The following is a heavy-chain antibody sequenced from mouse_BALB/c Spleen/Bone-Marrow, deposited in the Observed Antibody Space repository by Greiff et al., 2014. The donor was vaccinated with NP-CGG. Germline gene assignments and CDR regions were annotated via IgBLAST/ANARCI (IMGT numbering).Heavy chain of an antibody. J-gene: IGHJ4*01. V-gene: IGHV14-3*02. CDR1: GFNIKDTY. Sequence: VQLKQSGAELVKPGASVKLSCTASGFNIKDTYMHWVKQRPEQGLEWIGRIDPANGNTKYDLKFQGKATITADTSSNTAYLQLSSLTSEDTAVYYCARYYYGSSYAMDYWGQGTSVTVSS. CDR3: ARYYYGSSYAMDY. CDR2: IDPANGNT. D-gene: IGHD1-1*01.